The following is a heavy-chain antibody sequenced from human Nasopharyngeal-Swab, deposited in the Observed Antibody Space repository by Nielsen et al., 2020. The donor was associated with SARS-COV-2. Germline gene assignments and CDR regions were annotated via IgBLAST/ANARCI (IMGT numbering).Heavy chain of an antibody. V-gene: IGHV3-30*03. CDR1: GFTFSSYG. CDR2: ISYDGSNK. J-gene: IGHJ4*02. Sequence: GGSLRPSCAASGFTFSSYGMHWVRQAPGKGLEWVAVISYDGSNKYYADSVKGRFTISRDNSKNTLYLQMNSLRAEDTAVYYCALLEVGHMTTVTNFDYWGQGTLVTVSS. CDR3: ALLEVGHMTTVTNFDY. D-gene: IGHD4-11*01.